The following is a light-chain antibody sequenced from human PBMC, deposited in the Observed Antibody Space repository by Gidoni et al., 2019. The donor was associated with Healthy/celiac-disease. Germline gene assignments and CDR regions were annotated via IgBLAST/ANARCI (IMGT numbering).Light chain of an antibody. CDR3: QQYNNWPPVCS. CDR2: GAS. V-gene: IGKV3-15*01. J-gene: IGKJ2*04. CDR1: QSVSSN. Sequence: EIVMTQSPATLSVSPGERATLSCRASQSVSSNLAWYQQKPGQAPRLLIYGASTRATGIPARFSVSGSGTEFTLTISSLQSEDFAVYYCQQYNNWPPVCSFGQGTKLEIK.